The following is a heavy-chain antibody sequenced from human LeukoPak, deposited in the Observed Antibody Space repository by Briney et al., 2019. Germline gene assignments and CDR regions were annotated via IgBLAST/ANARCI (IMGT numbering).Heavy chain of an antibody. V-gene: IGHV1-2*02. J-gene: IGHJ3*02. Sequence: ASVKVSCKASGYTFTGYYMHWVRQAPGQGLEWMGWINPNSGGTNYAQKFQGRVTTTRDTSISTAYMELSRLRSDDTAVYYCARANYDSSGYYASGLDAFDIWGQGTMVTVSS. CDR3: ARANYDSSGYYASGLDAFDI. CDR2: INPNSGGT. D-gene: IGHD3-22*01. CDR1: GYTFTGYY.